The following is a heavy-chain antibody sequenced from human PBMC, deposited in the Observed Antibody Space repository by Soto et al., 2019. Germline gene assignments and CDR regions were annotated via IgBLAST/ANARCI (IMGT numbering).Heavy chain of an antibody. J-gene: IGHJ4*02. CDR3: ARDLRGYSRYDYLDY. D-gene: IGHD5-12*01. Sequence: SETLSLTCTVSGGSISSGGYYWSWIRRHPGKGLEWVGYSYHTGSSYYNPSLKSRVTISVDASKNQLSLRLASVTAADTAVYYCARDLRGYSRYDYLDYWGQGIPVTVSS. CDR2: SYHTGSS. V-gene: IGHV4-31*03. CDR1: GGSISSGGYY.